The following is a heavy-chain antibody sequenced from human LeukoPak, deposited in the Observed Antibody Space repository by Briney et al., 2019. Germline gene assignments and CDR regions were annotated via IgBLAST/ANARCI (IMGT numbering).Heavy chain of an antibody. J-gene: IGHJ4*02. V-gene: IGHV3-23*01. CDR1: GLTFTTYA. CDR2: ISDSGVDT. Sequence: GGSLRLSCAASGLTFTTYAMSWVRQAPGKGLEWVSAISDSGVDTYYADSVRGRFTISRDNSKNTLYLQMNSLRAEDTAVYYCAKRVEYSSSSGGYFDFWGQGALVTVSS. CDR3: AKRVEYSSSSGGYFDF. D-gene: IGHD6-6*01.